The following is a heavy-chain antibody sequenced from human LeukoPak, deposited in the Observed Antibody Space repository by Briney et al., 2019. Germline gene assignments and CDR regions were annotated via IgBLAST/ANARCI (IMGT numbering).Heavy chain of an antibody. Sequence: ASVKVSCKASGYTFTSYGISWVRQAPGQGLEWMGWISAYNGNTNYAQKLQGRVTMTTDTSTSTAYMELRSLRSHDTAVYYCARDRYYDSSGYSPPSDWGQGTMVTVSS. CDR3: ARDRYYDSSGYSPPSD. V-gene: IGHV1-18*01. D-gene: IGHD3-22*01. J-gene: IGHJ3*01. CDR1: GYTFTSYG. CDR2: ISAYNGNT.